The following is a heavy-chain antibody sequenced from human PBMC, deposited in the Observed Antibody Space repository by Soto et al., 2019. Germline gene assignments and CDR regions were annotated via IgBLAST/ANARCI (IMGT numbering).Heavy chain of an antibody. J-gene: IGHJ6*02. V-gene: IGHV1-69*01. Sequence: QVQLVQSGAEVKKPGSSVEVSCKASGGTFSSYAISWVRQAPGQGLEWMGGIIPIFGTANYAQKFQGRVTITADESTSTAYMELSSLRSEDTAVYYCASTYYGSGSYYKGYDYYYYGMDVWGQGTTVTVSS. D-gene: IGHD3-10*01. CDR1: GGTFSSYA. CDR3: ASTYYGSGSYYKGYDYYYYGMDV. CDR2: IIPIFGTA.